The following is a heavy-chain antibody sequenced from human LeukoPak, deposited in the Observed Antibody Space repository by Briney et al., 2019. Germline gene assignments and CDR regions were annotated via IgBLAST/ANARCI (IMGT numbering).Heavy chain of an antibody. CDR2: IYPGDSDT. J-gene: IGHJ4*02. D-gene: IGHD1-26*01. CDR1: GSRFTNYW. V-gene: IGHV5-51*01. CDR3: VLSGSDNYFDY. Sequence: GESQKISCKASGSRFTNYWIGWVRQMPGKGLEWMGIIYPGDSDTSYSPSFQGQVTISADKSISTASLQWSSLKASDTAMYYCVLSGSDNYFDYWGQGTLVTVSS.